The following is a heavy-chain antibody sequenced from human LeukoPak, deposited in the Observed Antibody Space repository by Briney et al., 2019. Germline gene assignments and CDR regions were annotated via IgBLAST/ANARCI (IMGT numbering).Heavy chain of an antibody. J-gene: IGHJ4*02. CDR2: IQSKTYGEGT. CDR1: GLSFGDYG. CDR3: TASDHLYCSSSSCHFDY. D-gene: IGHD2-15*01. V-gene: IGHV3-49*04. Sequence: GGSLRLSCTVSGLSFGDYGMSWVRQAPGKGLEWVSFIQSKTYGEGTMYAASVRGRFTISRDDSRSTAYLQTNSLKTEDTAVYYCTASDHLYCSSSSCHFDYWGQGTLATVAS.